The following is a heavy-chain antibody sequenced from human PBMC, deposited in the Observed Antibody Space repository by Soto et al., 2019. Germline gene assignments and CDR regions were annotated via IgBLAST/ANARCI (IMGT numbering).Heavy chain of an antibody. CDR1: GFTFSNSW. CDR2: ITSDGKSK. D-gene: IGHD2-21*02. CDR3: ARESGDWPLNWFDP. Sequence: GGSLRLSCAASGFTFSNSWMHWVRQVSGKGLEWVSRITSDGKSKAYAESVKGRFAISRDNAKNTLYLQMNGLTAEDTAVYYCARESGDWPLNWFDPWGLGTLVTVSS. V-gene: IGHV3-74*01. J-gene: IGHJ5*02.